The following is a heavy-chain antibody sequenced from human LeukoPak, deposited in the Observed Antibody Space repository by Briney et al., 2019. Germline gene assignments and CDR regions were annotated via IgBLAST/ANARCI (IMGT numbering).Heavy chain of an antibody. Sequence: ASVKVSCKASGYTFSSYTLSWLRQAPGQGLEWMGWINTNTGTPTYAQGFTGRFVFSLDSSVSTAYPQISSLKAEDIAVYYCARDGYYYDSSGYYYVAEYFQHWGQGTLVTVSS. V-gene: IGHV7-4-1*02. CDR1: GYTFSSYT. CDR2: INTNTGTP. CDR3: ARDGYYYDSSGYYYVAEYFQH. D-gene: IGHD3-22*01. J-gene: IGHJ1*01.